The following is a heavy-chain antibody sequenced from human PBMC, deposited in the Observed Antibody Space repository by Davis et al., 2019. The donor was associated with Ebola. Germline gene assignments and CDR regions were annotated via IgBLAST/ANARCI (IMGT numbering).Heavy chain of an antibody. CDR1: GFTLRSFA. CDR2: ISASGDTT. Sequence: GESLKISCAASGFTLRSFAMGWVRQAPGKGLEWVSAISASGDTTYYADSVKGRFTISRDNAKNPLYLQMNSLRAEDTAVYYCARDSHYYDSSGYGVSFDYWGQGTLVTVSS. J-gene: IGHJ4*02. V-gene: IGHV3-23*01. D-gene: IGHD3-22*01. CDR3: ARDSHYYDSSGYGVSFDY.